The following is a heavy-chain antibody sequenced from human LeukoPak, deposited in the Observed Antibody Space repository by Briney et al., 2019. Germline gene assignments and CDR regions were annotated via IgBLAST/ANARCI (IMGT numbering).Heavy chain of an antibody. CDR1: GGTFSSYA. Sequence: GASVKVSCKASGGTFSSYAISWVRQAPGQGLEWMGGIIPIFGTANYAQKFQGRVTITADESTSTAYMELSSLRSEDTAVYYCAGVVPAAPPSIYYYYMDVWGKGTTVTVSS. V-gene: IGHV1-69*13. CDR3: AGVVPAAPPSIYYYYMDV. CDR2: IIPIFGTA. D-gene: IGHD2-2*01. J-gene: IGHJ6*03.